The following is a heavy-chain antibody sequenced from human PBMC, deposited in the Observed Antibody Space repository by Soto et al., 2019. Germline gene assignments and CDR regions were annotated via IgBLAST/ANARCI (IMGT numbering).Heavy chain of an antibody. V-gene: IGHV3-7*03. CDR2: IPQEGSDG. D-gene: IGHD2-21*02. Sequence: DVQLEESGGGLVQPGESLRLSCEVSGFTLSMYSMSWVRQAPGKGLEWVAKIPQEGSDGHYVDSVTGRFTISRENATNSVYLQMNSLRSGDPAVSYCARDRFFLPAHDLFYGSDVWGQGAKVSVSS. CDR1: GFTLSMYS. J-gene: IGHJ6*02. CDR3: ARDRFFLPAHDLFYGSDV.